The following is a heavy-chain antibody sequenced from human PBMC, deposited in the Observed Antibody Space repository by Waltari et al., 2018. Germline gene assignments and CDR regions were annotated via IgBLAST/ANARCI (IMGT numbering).Heavy chain of an antibody. CDR1: GGSISSYY. V-gene: IGHV4-4*07. Sequence: QVQPQESGPGLVKPSETLSLTCTVSGGSISSYYWSWIRQPAGKGLEWIGRIYTSGSTNYNPSLKRRVTMSVDTSKNQFSLKLSSVTAADTAVYYCARETAESGVFFSAFDIWGQGTMVTVSS. CDR2: IYTSGST. J-gene: IGHJ3*02. D-gene: IGHD3-10*01. CDR3: ARETAESGVFFSAFDI.